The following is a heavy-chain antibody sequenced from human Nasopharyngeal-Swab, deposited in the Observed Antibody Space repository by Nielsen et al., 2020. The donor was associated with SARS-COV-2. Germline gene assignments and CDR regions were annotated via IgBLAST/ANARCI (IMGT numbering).Heavy chain of an antibody. V-gene: IGHV4-59*01. Sequence: WIPQPPGKGLEWIGYIYYSGSTNYNPSLKSRVTISVDTSKNQFSLKLSSVTAADTAVYYCARGVVGNYDYVWGSYRYDNWFDPWGQGTLVTVSS. CDR3: ARGVVGNYDYVWGSYRYDNWFDP. J-gene: IGHJ5*02. CDR2: IYYSGST. D-gene: IGHD3-16*02.